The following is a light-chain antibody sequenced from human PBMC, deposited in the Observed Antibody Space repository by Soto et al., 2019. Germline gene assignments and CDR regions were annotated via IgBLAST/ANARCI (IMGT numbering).Light chain of an antibody. CDR2: GAS. J-gene: IGKJ5*01. V-gene: IGKV3-11*01. CDR1: QSVSSN. Sequence: EIVLTQSPGTLSLSPGERATLSCRASQSVSSNLAWYQQKPGQAPRLLIYGASTRATGIPARFSGSGSGTDFTLTISSLEPEDFAVYYCQQRQYWPPITFGQGTRLEIK. CDR3: QQRQYWPPIT.